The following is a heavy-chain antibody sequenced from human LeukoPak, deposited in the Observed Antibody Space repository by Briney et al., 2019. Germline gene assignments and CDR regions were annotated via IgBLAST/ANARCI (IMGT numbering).Heavy chain of an antibody. Sequence: GESLKTSCKASGYSFTDYWIGWVRQMPGKGPEFVGIMFPRDSDVRYSPSFQGLVTISADKSTSTAYLQWSSLKASDSAMYYCARHVAYRRWYYFDHWGQGALVTVSS. CDR3: ARHVAYRRWYYFDH. D-gene: IGHD2-15*01. CDR2: MFPRDSDV. V-gene: IGHV5-51*01. CDR1: GYSFTDYW. J-gene: IGHJ4*02.